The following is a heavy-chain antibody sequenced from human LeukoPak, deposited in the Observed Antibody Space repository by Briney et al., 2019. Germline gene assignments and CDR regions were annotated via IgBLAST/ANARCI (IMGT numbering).Heavy chain of an antibody. CDR1: GFTFSSYA. Sequence: GGSLRLSCAASGFTFSSYAMHWVRQAPGKGLEYVSAISSNGGSTYYANSVKGRFTISRDNSKNTLYLQMGSLRAEDMAVYYCARDFDERGVLLWYFDYWGQGTLVTVSS. CDR2: ISSNGGST. V-gene: IGHV3-64*01. CDR3: ARDFDERGVLLWYFDY. D-gene: IGHD2-21*01. J-gene: IGHJ4*02.